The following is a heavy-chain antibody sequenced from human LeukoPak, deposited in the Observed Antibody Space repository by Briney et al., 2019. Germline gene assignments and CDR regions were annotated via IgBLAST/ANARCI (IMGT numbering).Heavy chain of an antibody. V-gene: IGHV3-21*01. CDR3: ARGSDIVVVPAAKNPMYNWFDP. CDR1: GFTFSSYT. J-gene: IGHJ5*02. CDR2: ISGRSTYI. Sequence: PGGSLRLSCSASGFTFSSYTMNWVRQAPGKGLEWVSSISGRSTYIFYADSVKGRFTISRDNAKNSLSLQTNSLRAEDTAVYYCARGSDIVVVPAAKNPMYNWFDPWGQGTLVTVSS. D-gene: IGHD2-2*01.